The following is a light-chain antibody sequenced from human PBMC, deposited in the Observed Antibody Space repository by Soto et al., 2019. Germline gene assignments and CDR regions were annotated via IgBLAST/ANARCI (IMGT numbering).Light chain of an antibody. V-gene: IGKV3-20*01. CDR2: GAS. CDR1: QSVSSSY. Sequence: EIVLTQSPGTLSLSPGERATLSCRASQSVSSSYLACYQQRPGQAPRLLIYGASNGATGITDRFSGSGSGTDLTLTISRLEPEDFAVYYCQQYGSSLGVTFGGGTKVDIK. CDR3: QQYGSSLGVT. J-gene: IGKJ4*01.